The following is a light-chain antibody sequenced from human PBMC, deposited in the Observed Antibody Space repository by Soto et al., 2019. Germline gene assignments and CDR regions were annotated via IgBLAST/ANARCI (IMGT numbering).Light chain of an antibody. Sequence: IQMTQSPSSLSPSVGDRVTIPYLARQNIRSYLNCYQHKPGKAPKLLIYATSSLQSGVPSRFTGSGSGTDFTLTITSLQPEDFATYYCQQSYITPRNLGPGTKGISN. V-gene: IGKV1-39*01. J-gene: IGKJ3*01. CDR2: ATS. CDR3: QQSYITPRN. CDR1: QNIRSY.